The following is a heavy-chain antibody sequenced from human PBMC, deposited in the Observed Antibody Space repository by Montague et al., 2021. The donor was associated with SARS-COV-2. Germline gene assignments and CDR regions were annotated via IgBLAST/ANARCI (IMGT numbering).Heavy chain of an antibody. CDR1: GFTFSSSA. Sequence: SLRLSCAASGFTFSSSAMSRVRQAPGMGLEWVSVISGSGGDTFYADSGKGRFTISRDNSKNTLYLQMNSLRAEDTAVYYCAKVAPRDYYFDYWGQGTLVTVSS. J-gene: IGHJ4*02. V-gene: IGHV3-23*01. CDR2: ISGSGGDT. CDR3: AKVAPRDYYFDY.